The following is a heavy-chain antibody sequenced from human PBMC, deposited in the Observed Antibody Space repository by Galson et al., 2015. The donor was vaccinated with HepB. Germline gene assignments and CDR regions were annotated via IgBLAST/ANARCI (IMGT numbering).Heavy chain of an antibody. Sequence: SLRLSCAGSGFTFSSYAVTWVRQAPGTGLEWVSAISRGGDGTYYAESVKGRFTISRDNSKNTLYLQMNSLRAEDTAVYYCTTGESGNYVYWGPGTQVAVSS. CDR3: TTGESGNYVY. CDR2: ISRGGDGT. J-gene: IGHJ4*02. D-gene: IGHD1-26*01. CDR1: GFTFSSYA. V-gene: IGHV3-23*01.